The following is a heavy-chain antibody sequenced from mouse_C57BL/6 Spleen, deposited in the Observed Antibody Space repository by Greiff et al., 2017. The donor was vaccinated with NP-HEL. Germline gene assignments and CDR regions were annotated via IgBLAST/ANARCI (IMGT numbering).Heavy chain of an antibody. CDR1: GFSFNTYA. Sequence: EVKLMESGGGLVQPKASLKLSCAASGFSFNTYAMNWVRQAPGKGLEWVARIRSKSNNYATYYADSVKDRFTISRDDAESMLYLQMNNLKTEDTAMDYCGRRGDVGGYFDVWGTGTTVTVSS. V-gene: IGHV10-1*01. CDR3: GRRGDVGGYFDV. J-gene: IGHJ1*03. CDR2: IRSKSNNYAT. D-gene: IGHD3-1*01.